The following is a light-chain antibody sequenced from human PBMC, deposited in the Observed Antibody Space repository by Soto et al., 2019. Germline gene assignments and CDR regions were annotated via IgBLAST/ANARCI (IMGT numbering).Light chain of an antibody. V-gene: IGLV2-8*01. J-gene: IGLJ3*02. Sequence: QSALTQPPAASGSPGQSVTISCTGTSSDVGGYKYVSWYQQQPGKAPKLLIYEVSQRPSGVPDRFSGSKSGNTASLTVSGLQADDEADYYCSSHAGSNTGLFGGGTKLTVL. CDR1: SSDVGGYKY. CDR3: SSHAGSNTGL. CDR2: EVS.